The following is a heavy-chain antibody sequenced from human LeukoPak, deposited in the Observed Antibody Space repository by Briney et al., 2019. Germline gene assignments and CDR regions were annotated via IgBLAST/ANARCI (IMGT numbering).Heavy chain of an antibody. CDR2: IYTGDRT. V-gene: IGHV3-66*01. Sequence: GGFLRLSCAASGFIVSSHYMNWVRQAPGKGLEWVSVIYTGDRTYYADSVKGRFIISRDNSKNTVSLQMNSLRAEDTAVHYCARDVPPAADAFDIWGQGTMVTVSS. CDR1: GFIVSSHY. CDR3: ARDVPPAADAFDI. J-gene: IGHJ3*02. D-gene: IGHD6-13*01.